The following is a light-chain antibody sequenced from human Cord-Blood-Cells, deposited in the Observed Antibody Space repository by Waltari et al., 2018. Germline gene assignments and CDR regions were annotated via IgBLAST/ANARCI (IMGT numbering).Light chain of an antibody. CDR1: SSDLGGYNY. CDR3: SSYTSSSTLVV. V-gene: IGLV2-14*01. CDR2: EVS. Sequence: QSALTQPASVSGSPGQSITISCTGTSSDLGGYNYVSWYQQHPGKAPKLMIYEVSNRPSGVSNRFSGSKSGNTASLTISGLQAEDEADYYCSSYTSSSTLVVFGGWTKLTVL. J-gene: IGLJ2*01.